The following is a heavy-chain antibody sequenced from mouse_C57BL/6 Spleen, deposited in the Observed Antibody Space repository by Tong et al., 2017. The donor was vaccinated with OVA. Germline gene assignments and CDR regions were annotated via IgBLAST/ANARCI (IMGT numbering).Heavy chain of an antibody. CDR3: KRWGDDGDYWYRDV. Sequence: VQLQESGAELVRPGASVTLSCKASGYTFTDYEMHWVKQTPVHGLEWIGAIDPETGGTAYNQKFKGKAILTADKSSSTANMEVRRLKYEESGVYFFKRWGDDGDYWYRDVCGTGTSDTVAS. V-gene: IGHV1-15*01. CDR2: IDPETGGT. D-gene: IGHD2-3*01. CDR1: GYTFTDYE. J-gene: IGHJ1*03.